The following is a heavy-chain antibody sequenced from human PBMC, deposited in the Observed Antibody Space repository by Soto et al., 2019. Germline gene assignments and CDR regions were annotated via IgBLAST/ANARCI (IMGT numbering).Heavy chain of an antibody. V-gene: IGHV3-23*01. CDR3: ATFSGVQQWLVYGVYFQH. J-gene: IGHJ1*01. D-gene: IGHD6-19*01. Sequence: EVQLLESGGGLVQPGGSLRLSCAASGFTFSSYAMSCVRQAPGKGLEWVSAISGSGGSTYYADSVKGRFTISRDNSKNTLYLQMNSLRAEDTAVYYCATFSGVQQWLVYGVYFQHWGQGTLVTVSS. CDR1: GFTFSSYA. CDR2: ISGSGGST.